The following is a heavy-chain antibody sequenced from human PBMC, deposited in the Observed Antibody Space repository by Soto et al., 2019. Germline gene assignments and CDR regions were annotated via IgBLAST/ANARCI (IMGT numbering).Heavy chain of an antibody. V-gene: IGHV3-23*01. Sequence: EVQLLESGGGLVKPGGSLRLSCAASGFTFNNYAMTWVRQAPGKGLEWVSAISGGGDTTSYADSVKGRFTVSTDGSKNTLYLQMSSLIAEDTSLYYCAKGRGGSGSLTPRVDVWGQGTLVTVYS. CDR1: GFTFNNYA. J-gene: IGHJ4*02. CDR2: ISGGGDTT. D-gene: IGHD3-10*01. CDR3: AKGRGGSGSLTPRVDV.